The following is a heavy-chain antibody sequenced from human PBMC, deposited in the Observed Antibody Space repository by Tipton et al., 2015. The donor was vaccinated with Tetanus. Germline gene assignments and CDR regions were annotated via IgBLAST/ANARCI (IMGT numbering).Heavy chain of an antibody. CDR3: VRGRGSGAQSFGFEH. CDR1: GALLSTGGYS. CDR2: IYHTGST. V-gene: IGHV4-30-2*01. Sequence: TLSLTCAVSGALLSTGGYSWGWIRQPPGQGLEWSGYIYHTGSTYYNPSVRSRVSISTVGSKNHVTLRLTSVTAADTGVYFCVRGRGSGAQSFGFEHWGRGTQVIVSS. J-gene: IGHJ4*02. D-gene: IGHD3-10*01.